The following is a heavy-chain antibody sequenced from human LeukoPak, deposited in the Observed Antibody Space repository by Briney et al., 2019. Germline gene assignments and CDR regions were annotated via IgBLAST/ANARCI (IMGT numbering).Heavy chain of an antibody. CDR2: IRYDGSNK. D-gene: IGHD2-2*02. V-gene: IGHV3-30*02. J-gene: IGHJ6*03. Sequence: GALRLSCAASGFTFSSYGMHWVRQAPGKGLEWVAFIRYDGSNKYYADSVKGRFTISRDNSKNTLYLQMNSLRAEDTAVYYCARAPEGSTSCYTGLGYYYYMDVWGKGTTVTVSS. CDR1: GFTFSSYG. CDR3: ARAPEGSTSCYTGLGYYYYMDV.